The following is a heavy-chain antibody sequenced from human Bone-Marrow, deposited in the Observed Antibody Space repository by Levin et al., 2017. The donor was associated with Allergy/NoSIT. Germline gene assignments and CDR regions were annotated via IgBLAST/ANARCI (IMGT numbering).Heavy chain of an antibody. J-gene: IGHJ4*02. CDR1: GYSISSGYY. V-gene: IGHV4-38-2*02. Sequence: SETLSLTCAVSGYSISSGYYWGWIRQPPGKGLEWIGSVHHSGSIYYNPSLKSRVTVSVDTSKNQFSLNLSSVTAADTAVYYCARDQGANAFEYWGRGTLVSVSS. CDR3: ARDQGANAFEY. D-gene: IGHD2-8*01. CDR2: VHHSGSI.